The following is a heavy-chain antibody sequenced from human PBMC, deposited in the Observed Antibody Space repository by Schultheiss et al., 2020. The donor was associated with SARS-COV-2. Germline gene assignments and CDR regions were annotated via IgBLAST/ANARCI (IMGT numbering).Heavy chain of an antibody. CDR1: GFTFSNAW. D-gene: IGHD2-15*01. J-gene: IGHJ4*02. CDR3: AKAYSPHRFFDY. CDR2: IKSKTDGGTT. Sequence: GGSLRLSCAASGFTFSNAWMSWVRQAPGKGLEWVGRIKSKTDGGTTDYAAPVKGRFTISRDDSKNTLYLQMNSLKTEDTAVYYCAKAYSPHRFFDYWGQGTLVTVSS. V-gene: IGHV3-15*01.